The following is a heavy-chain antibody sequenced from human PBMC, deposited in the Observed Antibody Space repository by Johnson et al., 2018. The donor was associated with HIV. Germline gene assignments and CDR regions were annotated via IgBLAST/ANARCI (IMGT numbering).Heavy chain of an antibody. CDR2: INWNSGSI. CDR3: ARGRGALDI. V-gene: IGHV3-9*01. D-gene: IGHD3-16*01. J-gene: IGHJ3*02. Sequence: VQLVESGGGLVQPGRSLRLSCAASGFTFDDYAMHWVRQAPGKGLEWVSGINWNSGSIGYADSVKGRFTISRDNAKNSLFLQMNSLRAEDTAVYYCARGRGALDIWGQGTMVTVSS. CDR1: GFTFDDYA.